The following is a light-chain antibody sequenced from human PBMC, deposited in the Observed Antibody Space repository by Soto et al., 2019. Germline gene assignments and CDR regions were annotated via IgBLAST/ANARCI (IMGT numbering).Light chain of an antibody. Sequence: QSALTQPASVSGSPGQSFTISCTGTSSDVGGYNYVSWYQQHTGKAPKLMIYEVSNRPSGVSNRFSGSKSGNTASLTISGLQAEDEADYYCSSYTSSSTRVFGTGTKLTVL. J-gene: IGLJ1*01. CDR1: SSDVGGYNY. CDR3: SSYTSSSTRV. CDR2: EVS. V-gene: IGLV2-14*01.